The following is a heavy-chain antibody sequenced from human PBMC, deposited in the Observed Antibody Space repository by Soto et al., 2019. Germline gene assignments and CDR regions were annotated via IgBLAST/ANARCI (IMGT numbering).Heavy chain of an antibody. V-gene: IGHV1-69*01. J-gene: IGHJ6*02. CDR3: ARARVYYYHYGMDV. D-gene: IGHD6-6*01. Sequence: QVQLVQSGAEVKKPGSSVTVSCKASGGTFSSYAITWVRQAPGQGLEWMGGIIPIFDSINYAQKFQGRVTITADESTSTAYMELSSLRSEDTAVYYCARARVYYYHYGMDVWGQGTTVTVSS. CDR2: IIPIFDSI. CDR1: GGTFSSYA.